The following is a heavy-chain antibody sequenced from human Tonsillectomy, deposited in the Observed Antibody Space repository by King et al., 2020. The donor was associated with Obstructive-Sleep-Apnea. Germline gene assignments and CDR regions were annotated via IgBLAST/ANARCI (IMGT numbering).Heavy chain of an antibody. D-gene: IGHD4-11*01. J-gene: IGHJ4*02. CDR3: ARGSNYVGFDY. V-gene: IGHV4-34*01. Sequence: VQLQQWGAGLLKPSETLSLTCAVYGGSFSGYYWSWIRQPPGKGLELIGEINHSGSTNYNPSLKSRVTISVDTSKNQFSLKLSSVTAADTAVYYCARGSNYVGFDYWGQGTLVTVSS. CDR2: INHSGST. CDR1: GGSFSGYY.